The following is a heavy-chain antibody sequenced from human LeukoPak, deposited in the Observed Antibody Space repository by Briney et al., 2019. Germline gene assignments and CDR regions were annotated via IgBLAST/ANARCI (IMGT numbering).Heavy chain of an antibody. CDR2: IKQDGSVK. J-gene: IGHJ3*02. Sequence: GGSLRLSCAASGFALNIYWMTWVRQAPGKGLEWVANIKQDGSVKYYVDSVKGRFTISRDNAENSLYLQMNSLRVEDTAVYYCGRDLDIEVVATASWYDAFDIWGQGTMVTVSS. CDR3: GRDLDIEVVATASWYDAFDI. D-gene: IGHD2-2*01. CDR1: GFALNIYW. V-gene: IGHV3-7*01.